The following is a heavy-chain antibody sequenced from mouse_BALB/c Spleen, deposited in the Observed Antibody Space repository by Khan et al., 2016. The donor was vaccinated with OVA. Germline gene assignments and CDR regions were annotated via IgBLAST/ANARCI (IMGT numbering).Heavy chain of an antibody. CDR3: ARSGPSYAMDY. V-gene: IGHV1-4*01. Sequence: QVRLQQSGAELARPGASVKMSCKASGYTFTNYPIHWIKQRPGQGLEWIGNINPSSGYSNYNQKFKDKATLTADKSSSTAYMQLNNLTSEDSAVYYCARSGPSYAMDYWGQGTSVTVSS. CDR2: INPSSGYS. CDR1: GYTFTNYP. J-gene: IGHJ4*01.